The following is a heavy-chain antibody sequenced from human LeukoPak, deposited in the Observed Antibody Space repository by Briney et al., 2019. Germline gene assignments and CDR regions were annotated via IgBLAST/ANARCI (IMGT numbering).Heavy chain of an antibody. CDR3: AKATSVGAPALGMDV. CDR1: GFSFDDYA. V-gene: IGHV3-9*01. Sequence: PGGSLRLSCAASGFSFDDYAMHWVRQAPGKGLEWVSGISWNSGSIGYADSAKGRFTISRDNAKNSLYLQMNSLRAEDTALYYCAKATSVGAPALGMDVWGQGTTVTVSS. CDR2: ISWNSGSI. J-gene: IGHJ6*02. D-gene: IGHD1-26*01.